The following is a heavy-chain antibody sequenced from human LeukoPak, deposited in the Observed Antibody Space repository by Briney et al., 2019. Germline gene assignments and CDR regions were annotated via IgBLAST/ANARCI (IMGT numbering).Heavy chain of an antibody. CDR2: ISYDGSNK. J-gene: IGHJ6*02. D-gene: IGHD6-13*01. CDR1: GFTFSSYG. Sequence: PGGSLRLSCAASGFTFSSYGMHWVRQAPGKGLEWVAVISYDGSNKYYADSVKGRFTISRDNSKNTLYLQMNSLRAEDTAVYYCAKDRHIAAAGRGYYYYGMDVWGQGTTVTVSS. CDR3: AKDRHIAAAGRGYYYYGMDV. V-gene: IGHV3-30*18.